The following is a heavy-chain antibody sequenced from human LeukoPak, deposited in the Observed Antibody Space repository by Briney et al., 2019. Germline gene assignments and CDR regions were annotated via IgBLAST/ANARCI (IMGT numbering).Heavy chain of an antibody. D-gene: IGHD3-3*01. CDR1: GGSISSGDYY. J-gene: IGHJ3*02. V-gene: IGHV4-30-4*08. CDR3: ARFGSDYDFWSGSPNNAFDI. Sequence: PSQTLSLTCTVSGGSISSGDYYWSWIRQPPGKGLEWIGYIYYSGSTYYNPSFKSRVTISVDTSKNQFSLKLSSVTAADTAVYYCARFGSDYDFWSGSPNNAFDIWGQGTMVTVSS. CDR2: IYYSGST.